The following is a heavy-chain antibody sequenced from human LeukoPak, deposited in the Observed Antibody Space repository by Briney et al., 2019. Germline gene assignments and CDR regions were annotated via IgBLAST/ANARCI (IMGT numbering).Heavy chain of an antibody. CDR2: ISSSSSYI. CDR3: ARGDFWKFDP. V-gene: IGHV3-21*01. D-gene: IGHD3-3*01. CDR1: GFTFSSYS. J-gene: IGHJ5*02. Sequence: GGSLRLSCAASGFTFSSYSMNWVRQAPGKGLEWVSSISSSSSYIYYADSVKGRFTISRDNAKNSLYLQMNSLRAEDTAVHYCARGDFWKFDPWGQGTLVTVSS.